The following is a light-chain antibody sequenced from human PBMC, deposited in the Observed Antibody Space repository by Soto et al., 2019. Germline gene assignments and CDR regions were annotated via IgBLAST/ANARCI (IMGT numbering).Light chain of an antibody. Sequence: DIQLTQSPSFLSASVGERVTITCRASQGISTYLAWYLQRPGKAPKLLLYGASTLPSGVPSRFSSRGAATKFNLTISSQQDEDSGTYYYQQLKSHWYAFGQGTKVEIK. V-gene: IGKV1-9*01. CDR1: QGISTY. CDR2: GAS. CDR3: QQLKSHWYA. J-gene: IGKJ2*01.